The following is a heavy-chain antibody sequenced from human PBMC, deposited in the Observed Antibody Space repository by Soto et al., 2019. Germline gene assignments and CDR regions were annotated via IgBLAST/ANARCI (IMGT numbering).Heavy chain of an antibody. CDR3: AKGSIPHFYYDFWSGYYPSDAFDI. CDR2: ISYDGSNK. Sequence: QVQLVESGGGVVQPGRSLRLSCAASGFTFSSYGMHWVRQAPGKGLEWVAVISYDGSNKYYADSVKGRFTISRDNSKNTLYLQMNSLRAEDTAVYYCAKGSIPHFYYDFWSGYYPSDAFDIWGQGTMVTVSS. V-gene: IGHV3-30*18. J-gene: IGHJ3*02. D-gene: IGHD3-3*01. CDR1: GFTFSSYG.